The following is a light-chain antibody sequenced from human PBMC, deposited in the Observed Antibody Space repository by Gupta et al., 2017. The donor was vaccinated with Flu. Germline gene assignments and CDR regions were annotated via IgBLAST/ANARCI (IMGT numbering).Light chain of an antibody. CDR2: AAS. CDR3: QLSYSTPYS. V-gene: IGKV1-39*01. Sequence: DIQMIQSPSFPSASVGDRVTITCRASQSISSYLNWYQQKPGKAPTLLIYAASSLQSGVPSRFRGSGSGTDFTLTISSRQPEEFATYYCQLSYSTPYSFGQGTKLEIK. CDR1: QSISSY. J-gene: IGKJ2*03.